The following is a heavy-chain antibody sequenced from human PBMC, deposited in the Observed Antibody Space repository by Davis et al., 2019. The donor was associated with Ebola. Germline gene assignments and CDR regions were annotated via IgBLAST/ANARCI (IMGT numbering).Heavy chain of an antibody. CDR1: GYTFTNFD. CDR2: MNPNSGNT. CDR3: ARGRGHYESSGGDF. J-gene: IGHJ4*02. Sequence: ASVKVSCKASGYTFTNFDINWVRQATGQGLEWMGWMNPNSGNTGYAQKFQGRVTMTRNTSISTAYMELSSLRSEDTAVYYCARGRGHYESSGGDFWGQGTLVTVSS. V-gene: IGHV1-8*01. D-gene: IGHD3-22*01.